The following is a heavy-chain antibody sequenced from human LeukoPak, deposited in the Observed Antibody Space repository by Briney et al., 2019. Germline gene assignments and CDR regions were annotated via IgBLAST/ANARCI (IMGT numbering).Heavy chain of an antibody. Sequence: SETLSLTCAVSGGCISSYFWNWIRQPPGKGLEWIGYIYYSGSTNYNPSLKSRVTISVDTSKNQFSLKLSSVTAADTAVYYCARDGYDSSGYYYPLGYWGQGTLVTVSS. CDR1: GGCISSYF. CDR3: ARDGYDSSGYYYPLGY. V-gene: IGHV4-59*01. J-gene: IGHJ4*02. CDR2: IYYSGST. D-gene: IGHD3-22*01.